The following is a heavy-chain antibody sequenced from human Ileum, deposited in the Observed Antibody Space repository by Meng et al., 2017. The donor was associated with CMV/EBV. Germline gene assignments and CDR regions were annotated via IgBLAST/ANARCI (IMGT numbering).Heavy chain of an antibody. CDR3: SRSLRSSGYKNYYYYGMDV. D-gene: IGHD3-22*01. Sequence: SETLSLTCTVSGGSISSSSYYWGWIRQPPGKGLEWIGSIYYSGSTYYNPSLKNRVTISVDTPKNQFYLKQSSVTAADTAVYYCSRSLRSSGYKNYYYYGMDVWGQGTTVTVSS. CDR2: IYYSGST. V-gene: IGHV4-39*07. J-gene: IGHJ6*02. CDR1: GGSISSSSYY.